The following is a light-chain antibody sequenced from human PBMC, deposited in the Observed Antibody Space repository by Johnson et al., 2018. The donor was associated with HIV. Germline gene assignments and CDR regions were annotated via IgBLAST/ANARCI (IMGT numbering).Light chain of an antibody. J-gene: IGLJ1*01. Sequence: VLTQPPSVSAAPGQKVTISCSGSSSNIGNNYVSWYQQLPGTAPKLLIYDNNKRPSGIPDRFSGSKSGTSATLGITGLQTGDGADYYCGTWDNSLSAGVFGTGAKVTVL. CDR3: GTWDNSLSAGV. CDR2: DNN. V-gene: IGLV1-51*01. CDR1: SSNIGNNY.